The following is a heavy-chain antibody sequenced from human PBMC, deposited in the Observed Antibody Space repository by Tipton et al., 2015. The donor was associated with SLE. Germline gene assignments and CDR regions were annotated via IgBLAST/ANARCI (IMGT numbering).Heavy chain of an antibody. CDR1: GFTFSSYS. Sequence: QLVQSGGGLVKPGGSLRLSCAASGFTFSSYSMNWVRQAPGKGLEWVSSISSSSTYIYYADSVKGRFTISRDNAKNSLYLQMNSLRAEDTAVYFCASDGRGVSFDPWGQGTLVTVSS. J-gene: IGHJ5*02. CDR3: ASDGRGVSFDP. CDR2: ISSSSTYI. V-gene: IGHV3-21*03. D-gene: IGHD3-10*01.